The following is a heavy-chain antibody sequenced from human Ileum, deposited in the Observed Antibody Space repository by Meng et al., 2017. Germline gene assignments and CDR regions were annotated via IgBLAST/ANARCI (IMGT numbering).Heavy chain of an antibody. CDR1: GGSFSGYS. J-gene: IGHJ1*01. D-gene: IGHD4-17*01. CDR2: INHSGST. V-gene: IGHV4-34*01. CDR3: ARGRYGDSRRGGYFQH. Sequence: QVQLQQWGAGLLKPSETLSLTCAVYGGSFSGYSWSWIRQPPGKGLEWIGEINHSGSTNYNPSLKSRVTISVDTSKNQFSLKLSSVTAADTAVYYCARGRYGDSRRGGYFQHWGQGTLVTVSS.